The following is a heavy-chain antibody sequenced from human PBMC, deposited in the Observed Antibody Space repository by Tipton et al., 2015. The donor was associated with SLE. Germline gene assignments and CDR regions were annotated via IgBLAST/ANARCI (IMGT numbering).Heavy chain of an antibody. D-gene: IGHD3-16*01. CDR1: GGSITSGVYY. CDR2: CMFASGRTSYRRVHPNESN. V-gene: IGHV4-61*02. J-gene: IGHJ4*02. Sequence: TLSLTCTVSGGSITSGVYYWSWVRPPAGKGLEWIGCMFASGRTSYRRVHPNESNNYNPSLGSRVRISVDTSKKQFSRTLNSLTAADTAVYFCARGPGWDFCDHWGQGALVTVSS. CDR3: ARGPGWDFCDH.